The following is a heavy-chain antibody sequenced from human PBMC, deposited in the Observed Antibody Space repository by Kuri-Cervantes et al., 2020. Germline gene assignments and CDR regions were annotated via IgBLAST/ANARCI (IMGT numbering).Heavy chain of an antibody. CDR3: TTVGSGYYFASFGMDV. CDR1: GYTFTSYA. Sequence: SVKVSCKASGYTFTSYAISWVRQAPGQGLEWMGGIIPIFGTANYAQKFQGRVTITADESTSTAYMELSSLRSEDTAVYYCTTVGSGYYFASFGMDVWGQGTTVTVFS. J-gene: IGHJ6*02. CDR2: IIPIFGTA. V-gene: IGHV1-69*13. D-gene: IGHD3-22*01.